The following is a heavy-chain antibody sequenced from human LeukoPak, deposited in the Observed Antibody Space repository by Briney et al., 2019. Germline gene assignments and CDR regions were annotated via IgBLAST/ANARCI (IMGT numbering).Heavy chain of an antibody. J-gene: IGHJ6*02. Sequence: GGSLRLSCAASGFSFSSHGMHWVRQAPGKGLEWVAVISFDGRHKYYADSVKGRFTISRDNSKNTLYLQMNSLRAEDTAVYYCAKDDSSFGWVANYYYYGMDVWGQGTTVTVSS. CDR3: AKDDSSFGWVANYYYYGMDV. V-gene: IGHV3-30*18. D-gene: IGHD3-10*01. CDR2: ISFDGRHK. CDR1: GFSFSSHG.